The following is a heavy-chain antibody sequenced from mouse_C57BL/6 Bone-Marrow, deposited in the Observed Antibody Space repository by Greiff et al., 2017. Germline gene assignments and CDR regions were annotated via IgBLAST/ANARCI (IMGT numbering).Heavy chain of an antibody. CDR3: ARGGFAY. Sequence: QVQLQQPGAELVRPGSSVKLSCKASGYNFTSYWMHWVKQRPIQGLEWIGNIDPSDSETHYNQKFKDKATLTVDKSSSTAYMQLSSLTSEDSAVSYCARGGFAYWGQGTLVTVSA. CDR1: GYNFTSYW. V-gene: IGHV1-52*01. J-gene: IGHJ3*01. CDR2: IDPSDSET.